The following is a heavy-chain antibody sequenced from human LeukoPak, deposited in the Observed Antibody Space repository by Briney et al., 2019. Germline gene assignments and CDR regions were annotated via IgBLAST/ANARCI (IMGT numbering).Heavy chain of an antibody. J-gene: IGHJ6*02. V-gene: IGHV3-21*01. CDR2: ISSSSSYI. Sequence: PGGSLRVSCAASGFTFSSYSMNWVRQAPGNGLEWVSSISSSSSYIYYVDSVKGRFTISRDNAKNSLYLQMNSLRAEDTAVYYCARGVRRYYDILNGRYGMDVWGQGTTVTVSS. D-gene: IGHD3-9*01. CDR1: GFTFSSYS. CDR3: ARGVRRYYDILNGRYGMDV.